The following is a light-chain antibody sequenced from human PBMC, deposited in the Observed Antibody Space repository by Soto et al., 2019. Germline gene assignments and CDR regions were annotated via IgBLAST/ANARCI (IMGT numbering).Light chain of an antibody. J-gene: IGKJ1*01. CDR2: TAS. Sequence: EIVLTQSPGTLSLSPGERATLSCRASQSVSSNYLAWYQQKPGQAPRLLIYTASGRATGIPDRFSGSGSGTDFTLTISRVEPEDVAVYYCQQYGTSPWTFGHGTKVEIK. V-gene: IGKV3-20*01. CDR1: QSVSSNY. CDR3: QQYGTSPWT.